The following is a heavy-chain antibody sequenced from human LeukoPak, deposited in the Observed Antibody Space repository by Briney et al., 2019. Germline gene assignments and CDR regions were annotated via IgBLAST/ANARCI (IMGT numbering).Heavy chain of an antibody. CDR3: AKGAYDYIEMGYFDY. J-gene: IGHJ4*02. Sequence: PGGSLRLSCAASGFSLSNSGMSWVRQAPGKGLEWVSLIIASSGSTFYADSVKGRFTISRDNSKNTLYLQMNSLRAEDTAVYYCAKGAYDYIEMGYFDYWGQGTLVTVSS. V-gene: IGHV3-23*01. CDR1: GFSLSNSG. CDR2: IIASSGST. D-gene: IGHD5-12*01.